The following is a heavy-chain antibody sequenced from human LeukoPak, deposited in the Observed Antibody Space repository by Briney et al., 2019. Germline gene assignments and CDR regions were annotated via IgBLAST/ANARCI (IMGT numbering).Heavy chain of an antibody. Sequence: GRSLRLSCAASGFTFSSYGMHWVRQAPGKGLEWVAVIWYDGSNKYYADSVKGRFTISRDNSKNTLYLQMNSLRAEDTAVYYCAKDPRRSSSSYYYYYGMDVWGQGTTVTVSS. D-gene: IGHD6-6*01. CDR3: AKDPRRSSSSYYYYYGMDV. J-gene: IGHJ6*02. CDR2: IWYDGSNK. V-gene: IGHV3-33*06. CDR1: GFTFSSYG.